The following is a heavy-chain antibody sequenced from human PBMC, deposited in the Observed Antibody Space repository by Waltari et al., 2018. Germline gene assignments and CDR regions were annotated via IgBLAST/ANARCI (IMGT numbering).Heavy chain of an antibody. Sequence: EVQLVESGGGLVKPGGSLNLSCAASGFTFSSYSMNWVSQATGKGVEWVSSISSSNSYIYHADSVKRRFTISRDNAKNSLYLQMNSLSAEDTAVYYCARDRSSAGGMDVWGQGTTVTVSS. V-gene: IGHV3-21*01. J-gene: IGHJ6*02. D-gene: IGHD3-16*02. CDR2: ISSSNSYI. CDR1: GFTFSSYS. CDR3: ARDRSSAGGMDV.